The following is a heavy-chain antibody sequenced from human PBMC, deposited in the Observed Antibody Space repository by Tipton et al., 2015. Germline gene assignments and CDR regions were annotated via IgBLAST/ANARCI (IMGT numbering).Heavy chain of an antibody. CDR2: INSDGSST. D-gene: IGHD3-16*01. CDR1: GFTFSSYW. Sequence: SLRLSCAASGFTFSSYWMHWVRQAPGKGLVWVSLINSDGSSTTYADSVKGRFTISRDNAKNTLYLQMNSLRAEDTAVYYCASGGYYYYSALDVWGQGTTVTVSS. J-gene: IGHJ6*02. CDR3: ASGGYYYYSALDV. V-gene: IGHV3-74*01.